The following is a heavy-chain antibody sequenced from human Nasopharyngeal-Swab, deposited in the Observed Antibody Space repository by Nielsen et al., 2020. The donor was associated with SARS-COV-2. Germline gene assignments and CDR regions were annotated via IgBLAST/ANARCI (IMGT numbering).Heavy chain of an antibody. J-gene: IGHJ4*02. V-gene: IGHV3-13*01. CDR3: ARGGYSGYEYYFDY. Sequence: GGSLRLSCAASGFTFSSYDMHWVRQATGKGLEWVSAIGTAGDTYYADSVKGRFTISRDNSKNTVYLQMNSLRAEDTAVYYCARGGYSGYEYYFDYWGQGTLVTVSS. D-gene: IGHD5-12*01. CDR2: IGTAGDT. CDR1: GFTFSSYD.